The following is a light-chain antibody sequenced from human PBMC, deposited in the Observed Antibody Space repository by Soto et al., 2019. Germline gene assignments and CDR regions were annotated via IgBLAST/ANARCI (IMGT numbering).Light chain of an antibody. CDR3: QQYKSWRT. J-gene: IGKJ1*01. Sequence: IVMTQSPATLSVSPGERATLSCRASQSIDNKLAWYQQRPGQAPRLLIYGASTRVTGIPGRFSGSGSGTEFTRTISGLQSEDFGVYYCQQYKSWRTFGQGTNVETK. CDR2: GAS. V-gene: IGKV3-15*01. CDR1: QSIDNK.